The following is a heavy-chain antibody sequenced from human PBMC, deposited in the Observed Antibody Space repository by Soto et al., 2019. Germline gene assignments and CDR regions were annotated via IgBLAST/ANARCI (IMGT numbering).Heavy chain of an antibody. J-gene: IGHJ6*02. D-gene: IGHD1-1*01. CDR3: ARAFKGGNYYYYGMDV. Sequence: ASVKVSCKASGYTFTSYAMHWVRQAPGQRLEWMGWINAGNGNTKYSQKFQGRVTITRDTSASTAYMELSSLRFEDTAVYYCARAFKGGNYYYYGMDVWGQGTTVTVSS. CDR2: INAGNGNT. CDR1: GYTFTSYA. V-gene: IGHV1-3*01.